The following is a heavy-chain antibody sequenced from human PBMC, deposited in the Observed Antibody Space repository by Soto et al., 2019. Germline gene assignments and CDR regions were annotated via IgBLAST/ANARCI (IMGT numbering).Heavy chain of an antibody. CDR3: ARDPSAVRGGLFDY. D-gene: IGHD3-10*01. CDR2: IWYDGSNK. CDR1: GFTFSSYG. V-gene: IGHV3-33*01. Sequence: PVGSLRLSCAASGFTFSSYGMHWVRQAPGKGLEWVAVIWYDGSNKYYADSVKGRFTISRDNSKNTLYLQMNSLRAEDTAVYYCARDPSAVRGGLFDYWGQGTLVTVS. J-gene: IGHJ4*02.